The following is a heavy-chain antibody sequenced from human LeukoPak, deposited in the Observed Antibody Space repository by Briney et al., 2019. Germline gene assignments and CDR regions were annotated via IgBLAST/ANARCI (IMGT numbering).Heavy chain of an antibody. V-gene: IGHV1-2*02. CDR2: IDPDTGDT. Sequence: ASVKVSCKPSGYTFIDHYLHWVRQAPGQGLESLGWIDPDTGDTNYPQKLQGRVTMTRDTSSSTAYMELNRLRSDDTAVYYCARAGHNSNSGGYDFWGLGTLVTVSS. J-gene: IGHJ4*02. CDR1: GYTFIDHY. CDR3: ARAGHNSNSGGYDF. D-gene: IGHD3-22*01.